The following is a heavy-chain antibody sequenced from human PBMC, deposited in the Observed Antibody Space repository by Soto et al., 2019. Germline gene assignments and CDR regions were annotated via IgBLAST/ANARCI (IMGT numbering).Heavy chain of an antibody. CDR2: IYYSGST. Sequence: QLQLQESGPGLVKASETLSLTCTVSGGSISSSSYYWGWIRQPPGKGLEWIGSIYYSGSTYYNPSLKSRVTISVDTSKNQFSLKLSSVTAADTAVYYCARHGYNHNFDYWGQGTLVTVSS. CDR3: ARHGYNHNFDY. CDR1: GGSISSSSYY. J-gene: IGHJ4*02. D-gene: IGHD5-12*01. V-gene: IGHV4-39*01.